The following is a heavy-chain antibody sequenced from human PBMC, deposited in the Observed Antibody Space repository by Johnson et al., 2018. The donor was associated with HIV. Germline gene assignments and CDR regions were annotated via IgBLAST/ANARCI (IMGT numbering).Heavy chain of an antibody. J-gene: IGHJ3*02. D-gene: IGHD2-15*01. CDR1: GFTFSIYA. CDR2: ISGSGGNT. V-gene: IGHV3-23*04. CDR3: AKFGCSGGSCYSVMADAYDI. Sequence: MLLVESGGGVVQPGRSLRLSCAASGFTFSIYAMSWVRQAPGKGLEWVSAISGSGGNTYYADSVKGRFTISSDNSKNTRYLQMNRLRAEDTAVYYCAKFGCSGGSCYSVMADAYDIWGQGTMVTVSS.